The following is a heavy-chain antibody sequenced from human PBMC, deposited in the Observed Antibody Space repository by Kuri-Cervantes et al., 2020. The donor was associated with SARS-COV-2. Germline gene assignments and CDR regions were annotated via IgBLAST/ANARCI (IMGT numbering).Heavy chain of an antibody. V-gene: IGHV3-30-3*01. D-gene: IGHD4-17*01. CDR1: GFTFSSYA. J-gene: IGHJ5*02. CDR3: ARDDYGDYFGHWFDP. Sequence: GESLKISCAASGFTFSSYAMHWVRQAPGKGLEWVAVISYDGSNKYYADSVKGRFTISRDNSKNTLYLQMNSLRAEDTAVYYCARDDYGDYFGHWFDPWGQGILVTVSS. CDR2: ISYDGSNK.